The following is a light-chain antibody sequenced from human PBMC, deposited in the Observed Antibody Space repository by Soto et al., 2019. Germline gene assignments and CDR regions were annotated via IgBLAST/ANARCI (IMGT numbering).Light chain of an antibody. V-gene: IGKV1-17*01. CDR1: QVIGNR. Sequence: DIQMTQSPSSLSASVGDRVTVTCRASQVIGNRYIGWYQQKVGRPPKRLIYSTSILQSGVPSRFSGSGSGTEFSLTISSLQPEDSGTYYCLQYWDYSWTFGQGTKVDIK. J-gene: IGKJ1*01. CDR3: LQYWDYSWT. CDR2: STS.